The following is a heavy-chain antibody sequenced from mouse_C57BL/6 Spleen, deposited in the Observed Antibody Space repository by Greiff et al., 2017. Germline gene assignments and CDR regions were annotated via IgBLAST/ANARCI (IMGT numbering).Heavy chain of an antibody. J-gene: IGHJ3*01. V-gene: IGHV2-2*01. Sequence: QVQLKESGPGLVQPSQSLSITCTVSGFSLTSYGVHWVRQSPGKGLEWLGVIWSGGSTDYNAAFISRLSISKDNSKSQVFFKMNSLQADDTAIYYCARRGGRYGSSPWFAYWGQGTLVTVSA. D-gene: IGHD1-1*01. CDR2: IWSGGST. CDR1: GFSLTSYG. CDR3: ARRGGRYGSSPWFAY.